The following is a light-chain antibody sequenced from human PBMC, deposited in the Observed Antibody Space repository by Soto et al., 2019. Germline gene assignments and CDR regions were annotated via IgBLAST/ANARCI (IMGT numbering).Light chain of an antibody. CDR2: EVN. Sequence: QSVLTQPPSASGSPGQSVSISCSGGSSDVGGSKYVSWYQVKPGKAPKLIIYEVNRRPEGAPYRFSGSKSGNTASLTVSGLQAEDEGDYYSFSYADSNNFVFGSGPKVTVL. CDR3: FSYADSNNFV. V-gene: IGLV2-8*01. CDR1: SSDVGGSKY. J-gene: IGLJ1*01.